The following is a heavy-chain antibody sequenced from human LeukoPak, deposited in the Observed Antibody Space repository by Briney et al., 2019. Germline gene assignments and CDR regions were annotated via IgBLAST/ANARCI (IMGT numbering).Heavy chain of an antibody. Sequence: PGGSRRLSCAASAFTFSTYAMSWVRQAPGKGLEWVSAISGGGTGTYYADSVKGRFTISRNNSKNTLYLQMKRLRAEDTAVYHCAKDSIAAAGNVNYFDYWGQGTLVTVSS. V-gene: IGHV3-23*01. CDR3: AKDSIAAAGNVNYFDY. D-gene: IGHD6-13*01. CDR2: ISGGGTGT. J-gene: IGHJ4*02. CDR1: AFTFSTYA.